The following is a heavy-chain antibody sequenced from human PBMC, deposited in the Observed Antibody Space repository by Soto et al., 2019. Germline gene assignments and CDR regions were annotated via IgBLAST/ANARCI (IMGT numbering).Heavy chain of an antibody. D-gene: IGHD5-18*01. CDR3: ARDTAMVEYYFDY. CDR2: IYYSGST. J-gene: IGHJ4*02. CDR1: GGSISSYY. Sequence: SETLSLTCTVSGGSISSYYWSWIRQPPGKGLEWIGYIYYSGSTNYNPSLKSRVTISVDTSKNQFSLKLSSVTAADTAVYYCARDTAMVEYYFDYWGQGTLVTVSS. V-gene: IGHV4-59*01.